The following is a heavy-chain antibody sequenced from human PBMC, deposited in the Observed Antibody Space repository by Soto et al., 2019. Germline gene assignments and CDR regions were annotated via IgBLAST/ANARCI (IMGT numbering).Heavy chain of an antibody. V-gene: IGHV1-46*01. J-gene: IGHJ5*02. D-gene: IGHD3-22*01. Sequence: ASVKVSCRASGYTFTSYYRHGVRQAPGQGLEWMGIINPSGGSTSYAQKFQGRVTMTRDTSTSTVYMELSSLRSEDTAVYYCARIDSSGYETWFDPVGHGPLVTVSS. CDR2: INPSGGST. CDR1: GYTFTSYY. CDR3: ARIDSSGYETWFDP.